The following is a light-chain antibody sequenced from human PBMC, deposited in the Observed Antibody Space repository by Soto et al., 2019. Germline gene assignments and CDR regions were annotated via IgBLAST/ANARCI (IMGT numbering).Light chain of an antibody. CDR3: QQYRSSPLT. CDR2: DAS. Sequence: EIVLTQSPGTPSLSTGERATLSCRASQSVGNNYLVWYQQKPGQAPRFLMYDASTRATGIPDRFSGSGSGTDFTLTISRLEPEDFPLYYCQQYRSSPLTFGGGTKVDIK. V-gene: IGKV3-20*01. J-gene: IGKJ4*01. CDR1: QSVGNNY.